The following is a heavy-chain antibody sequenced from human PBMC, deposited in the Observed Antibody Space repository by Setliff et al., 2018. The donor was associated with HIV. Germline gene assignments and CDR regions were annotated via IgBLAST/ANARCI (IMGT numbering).Heavy chain of an antibody. CDR2: INPSGGST. V-gene: IGHV1-46*01. Sequence: ASVKVSCKASGYTFTSFYLHWVRQAPGQGLEWMAIINPSGGSTSYAQKFQGRVTMTSDTSTSTVYMELSSLRSEYTAVYYCARALYTNLAHFDYLGQGTLVTVSS. J-gene: IGHJ4*02. D-gene: IGHD4-4*01. CDR1: GYTFTSFY. CDR3: ARALYTNLAHFDY.